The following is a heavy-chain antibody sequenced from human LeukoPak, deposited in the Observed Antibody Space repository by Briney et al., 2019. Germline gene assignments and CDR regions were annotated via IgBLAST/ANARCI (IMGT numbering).Heavy chain of an antibody. Sequence: GGSLRLSCAASGFTFSSYAMSWVRQAPGKGLVWVSAISGSGGSTYYADSVKGRFTISRDNSNNTLYLQMNSLRAEDTAVYYCAKCAGSYYYDSSGYYGDYWGQGTLVTVSS. CDR2: ISGSGGST. J-gene: IGHJ4*02. CDR1: GFTFSSYA. CDR3: AKCAGSYYYDSSGYYGDY. V-gene: IGHV3-23*01. D-gene: IGHD3-22*01.